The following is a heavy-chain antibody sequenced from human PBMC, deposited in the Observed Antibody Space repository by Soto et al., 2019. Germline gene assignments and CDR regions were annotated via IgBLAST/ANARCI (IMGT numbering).Heavy chain of an antibody. J-gene: IGHJ4*02. CDR2: TYYSGST. CDR3: ARVRGTAGKRYFDY. Sequence: QVQLQESGPSPVKPSETLSLTCTVSGGSMIAYYWNWMRQPPGKGLQWIGYTYYSGSTTYNPSLKSRVTISVDSSKNQFSLKLDSVTPADTAVYYCARVRGTAGKRYFDYWGPGTLVTVSS. D-gene: IGHD6-13*01. CDR1: GGSMIAYY. V-gene: IGHV4-59*01.